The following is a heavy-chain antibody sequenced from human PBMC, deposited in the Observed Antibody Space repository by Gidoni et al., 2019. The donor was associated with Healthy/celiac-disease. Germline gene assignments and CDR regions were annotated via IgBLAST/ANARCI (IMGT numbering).Heavy chain of an antibody. V-gene: IGHV3-7*01. J-gene: IGHJ5*02. CDR2: IKQDGSEK. Sequence: EVQLVESGGGLVQPGGSLRLSCAASGFTFSSSWMSWVRQAPGKGLAWVANIKQDGSEKYYVDSVKGRFTISRDNAKNSRYLQMNSLRAEDTAVYYCAREGRLYSSSYYNWFDPWGQGTLVTVSS. CDR3: AREGRLYSSSYYNWFDP. D-gene: IGHD6-13*01. CDR1: GFTFSSSW.